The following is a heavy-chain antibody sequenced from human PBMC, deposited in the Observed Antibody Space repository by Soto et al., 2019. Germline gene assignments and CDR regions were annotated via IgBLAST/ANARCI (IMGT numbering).Heavy chain of an antibody. J-gene: IGHJ5*02. CDR1: GGSFSGYY. D-gene: IGHD2-15*01. CDR3: ARDGSAVCSGGSCYSRVIRFDP. V-gene: IGHV4-34*01. CDR2: INHSGST. Sequence: QVQLQQWGAGLLKPSETLSLTCAVYGGSFSGYYWSWIRQPPGKGLEWIGEINHSGSTNYNPSLKRRVTISVDTSKNQFSLKLSSVTAADTAVYYCARDGSAVCSGGSCYSRVIRFDPWGQGTLVTVSS.